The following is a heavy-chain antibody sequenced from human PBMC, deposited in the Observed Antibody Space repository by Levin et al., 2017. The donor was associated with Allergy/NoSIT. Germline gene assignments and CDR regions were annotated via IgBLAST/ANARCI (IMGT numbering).Heavy chain of an antibody. J-gene: IGHJ4*02. V-gene: IGHV3-30*04. D-gene: IGHD5-18*01. CDR2: ISYDGSNK. Sequence: AGGSLRLSCAASGFTFSSYAMHWVRQAPGKGLEWVAVISYDGSNKYYADSVKGRFTISRDNSKNTLYLQMNSLRAEDTAVYYCARDGQEDVDTAMFAFDYWGQGTLVTVSS. CDR3: ARDGQEDVDTAMFAFDY. CDR1: GFTFSSYA.